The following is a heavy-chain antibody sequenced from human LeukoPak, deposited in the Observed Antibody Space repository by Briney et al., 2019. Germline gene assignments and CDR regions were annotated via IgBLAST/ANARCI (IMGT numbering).Heavy chain of an antibody. J-gene: IGHJ4*02. V-gene: IGHV3-30-3*01. CDR1: GFTFSDYA. D-gene: IGHD6-19*01. Sequence: GRSLRLSCAASGFTFSDYAMHWVRQAPGKGLEWVAVISYDGNNKYYTDSVKGRFTISRDNSQNTLYLQMNSLRVEDTAVYYCARSTEQWLLLGHWGQGTLVTVSS. CDR2: ISYDGNNK. CDR3: ARSTEQWLLLGH.